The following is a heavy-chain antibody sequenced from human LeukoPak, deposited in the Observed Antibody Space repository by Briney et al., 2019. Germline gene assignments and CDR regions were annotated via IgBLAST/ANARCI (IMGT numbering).Heavy chain of an antibody. CDR2: ISYDGNKE. J-gene: IGHJ4*02. V-gene: IGHV3-30-3*02. CDR3: ARRHVHGVV. Sequence: GGPLRLSCAASGFTFSYYVMHWLRAAPGKGQDWLAVISYDGNKEYYADPVRGRFTISRDNYKNTHDLEINSRSGDGTAVYCGARRHVHGVVGGERTLVTLSS. CDR1: GFTFSYYV. D-gene: IGHD4-17*01.